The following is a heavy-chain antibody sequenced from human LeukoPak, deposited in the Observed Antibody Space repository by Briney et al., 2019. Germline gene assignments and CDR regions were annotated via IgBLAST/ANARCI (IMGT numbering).Heavy chain of an antibody. CDR1: GGSFSGYY. J-gene: IGHJ4*02. Sequence: SETLSLTCAVYGGSFSGYYWSWIRQPPGKGLEWVGEINHSGSTNYNPSLKSRVTISVDTSKNQFSLKLSSVTAADTAVYYCARDHSKYGSGSYSLWGQGTLVTVSS. CDR3: ARDHSKYGSGSYSL. V-gene: IGHV4-34*01. D-gene: IGHD3-10*01. CDR2: INHSGST.